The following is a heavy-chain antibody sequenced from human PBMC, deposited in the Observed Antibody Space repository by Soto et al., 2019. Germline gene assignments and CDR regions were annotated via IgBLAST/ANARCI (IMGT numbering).Heavy chain of an antibody. J-gene: IGHJ4*02. CDR1: GFSVSDNH. V-gene: IGHV3-53*01. CDR2: IYSGGYT. CDR3: AKATVGPFDY. D-gene: IGHD4-4*01. Sequence: PGGSLRVSCATSGFSVSDNHMNWVRQAPGKGLEWVSLIYSGGYTYYADSVKGRFTISRDHSKNTLFLQMNTLRVEDTAVYFCAKATVGPFDYWGQGAMVTVSS.